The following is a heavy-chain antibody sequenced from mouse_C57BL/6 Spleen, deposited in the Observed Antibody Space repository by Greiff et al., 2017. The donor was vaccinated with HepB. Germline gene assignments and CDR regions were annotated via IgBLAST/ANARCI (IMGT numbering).Heavy chain of an antibody. CDR2: IDPENGDT. Sequence: EVKLQESGAELVRPGASVKLSCTASGFNIKDDYMHWVKQRPEQGLEWIGWIDPENGDTEYASKFQGKATITADTSSNTAYLQLSSLTSEDTAVYYCTYPRSTMVTTAYAMDYWGQGTSVTVSS. CDR1: GFNIKDDY. CDR3: TYPRSTMVTTAYAMDY. D-gene: IGHD2-2*01. J-gene: IGHJ4*01. V-gene: IGHV14-4*01.